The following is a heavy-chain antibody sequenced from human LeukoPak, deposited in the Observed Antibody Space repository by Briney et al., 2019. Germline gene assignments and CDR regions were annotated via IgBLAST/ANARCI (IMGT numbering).Heavy chain of an antibody. CDR2: IYHSGST. CDR3: ARMGDSSSWFPFDY. J-gene: IGHJ4*02. Sequence: SETLSLTCAVSGGSISSNNWWSWVRQPPGKGLEWIGEIYHSGSTNYNPSLKSRVTISVDKSKNQFSLKLSSVTAADTAVYYCARMGDSSSWFPFDYWGQGTLVTVSS. CDR1: GGSISSNNW. D-gene: IGHD6-13*01. V-gene: IGHV4-4*02.